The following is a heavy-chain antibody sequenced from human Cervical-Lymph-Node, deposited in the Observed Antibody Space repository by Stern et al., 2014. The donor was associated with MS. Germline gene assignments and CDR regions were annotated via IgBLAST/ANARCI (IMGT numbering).Heavy chain of an antibody. CDR1: GGNFSKFS. J-gene: IGHJ5*02. V-gene: IGHV1-69*01. CDR3: ALSSETSDRWYSLGYDL. Sequence: QMQLVESGAEVTKPGSSVKVSCKASGGNFSKFSSTWVRQAPGKGLEWMGVIFPVVGTPTDAHEFRGRVTFTADVSTSTVYMELSSLRSDDTAVYYCALSSETSDRWYSLGYDLWGQGTLVTVSS. D-gene: IGHD6-13*01. CDR2: IFPVVGTP.